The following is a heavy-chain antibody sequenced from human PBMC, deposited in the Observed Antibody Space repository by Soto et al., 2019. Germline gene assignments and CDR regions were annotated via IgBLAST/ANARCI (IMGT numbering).Heavy chain of an antibody. Sequence: QVQLVQSGAEVNKPGSSVKVSCTASVGTFSSYAISWVLQSPGQWLEWMGGIIPIFGTANYAQKCQGRVTITADESTSTAYMELSSLRSEDTAVYYCARAYSGSYYADYWGQGTLVTVSS. CDR1: VGTFSSYA. CDR2: IIPIFGTA. D-gene: IGHD1-26*01. J-gene: IGHJ4*02. CDR3: ARAYSGSYYADY. V-gene: IGHV1-69*01.